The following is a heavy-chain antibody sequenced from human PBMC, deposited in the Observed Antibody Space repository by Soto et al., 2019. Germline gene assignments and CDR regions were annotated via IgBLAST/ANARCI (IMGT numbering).Heavy chain of an antibody. CDR1: GGTFSSYI. D-gene: IGHD5-18*01. CDR3: ARAYTAMVIGYALDV. Sequence: QVQLVQSGAEVKKPGSSVKVACKASGGTFSSYIINWVRQAPGQGLEWMGRIIPIVGTSDYAQKFQGRVTIPADKSTSTAYVEVSSLRSEDTAVYYCARAYTAMVIGYALDVWGQGTTVTVSS. V-gene: IGHV1-69*08. J-gene: IGHJ6*02. CDR2: IIPIVGTS.